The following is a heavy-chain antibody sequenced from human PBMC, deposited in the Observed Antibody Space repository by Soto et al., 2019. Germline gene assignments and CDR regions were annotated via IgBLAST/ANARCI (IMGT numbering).Heavy chain of an antibody. J-gene: IGHJ6*02. Sequence: KASETLSLTCAVSGYSISSGYYWGWIRQPPGKGLEWIGSIYHSGSTYYNPSLKSRVTISVDTSKNQFSLKLSSVTAADTAVYCCARDGYYYDSSGYPRYYYYYGMDVWGQGTTVTVSS. V-gene: IGHV4-38-2*02. D-gene: IGHD3-22*01. CDR2: IYHSGST. CDR3: ARDGYYYDSSGYPRYYYYYGMDV. CDR1: GYSISSGYY.